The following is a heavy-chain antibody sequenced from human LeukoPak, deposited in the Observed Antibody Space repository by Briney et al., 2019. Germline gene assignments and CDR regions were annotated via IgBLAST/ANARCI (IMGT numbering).Heavy chain of an antibody. J-gene: IGHJ4*02. CDR1: GYTFTSYD. CDR2: MNPNSGNT. V-gene: IGHV1-8*01. Sequence: ASVKVSCKASGYTFTSYDINWVRQATGQGLGWMGWMNPNSGNTGYAQKFQGRVTMTRNTSISTAYMELSSLRSEDTAVYYCARVSRRVAATTLNYWGQGTLVTVSS. CDR3: ARVSRRVAATTLNY. D-gene: IGHD2-15*01.